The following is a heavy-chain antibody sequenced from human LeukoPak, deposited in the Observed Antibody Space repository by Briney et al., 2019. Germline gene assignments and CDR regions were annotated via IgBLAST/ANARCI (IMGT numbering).Heavy chain of an antibody. CDR2: ISSSGSYI. J-gene: IGHJ4*02. V-gene: IGHV3-21*01. CDR3: ARGSGVQVWSSLDY. Sequence: PGGSLRLSCAASAFTFSSFGMSWVRQAPGKGLEWVSSISSSGSYIYYADSVKGRFPISRDNAQNSLCLQMNSLRVEDTAVYYCARGSGVQVWSSLDYWGQGTLVTVSS. D-gene: IGHD5-18*01. CDR1: AFTFSSFG.